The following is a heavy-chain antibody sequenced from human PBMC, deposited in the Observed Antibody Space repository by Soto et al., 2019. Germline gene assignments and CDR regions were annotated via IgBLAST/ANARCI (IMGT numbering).Heavy chain of an antibody. J-gene: IGHJ6*02. CDR3: AKVQTMVRGPVITGSPVMDV. D-gene: IGHD3-10*01. CDR1: GGTFSSYT. V-gene: IGHV1-69*18. Sequence: QVQLVQSGAEVKKPGSSVKVSCKASGGTFSSYTISWVRQAPGQGLEWMGTIIPLFNTRDYAQKFKGRVTITTDESTSTAYMEMSSLRTEDTAVYYCAKVQTMVRGPVITGSPVMDVWGQGTTVTVAS. CDR2: IIPLFNTR.